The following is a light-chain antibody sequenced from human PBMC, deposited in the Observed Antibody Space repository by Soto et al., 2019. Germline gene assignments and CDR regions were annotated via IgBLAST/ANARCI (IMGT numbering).Light chain of an antibody. J-gene: IGKJ4*01. V-gene: IGKV3-11*01. Sequence: ELVLTQSPSTLSLSPGERATLSCRASQSVSSYLAWYQQKPGQAPRLLIYDASNRATGIPARFSGSGSGTDFTLTISSLEPADFAVYYCQQRSNWPPLTFGGGTKVEIK. CDR2: DAS. CDR3: QQRSNWPPLT. CDR1: QSVSSY.